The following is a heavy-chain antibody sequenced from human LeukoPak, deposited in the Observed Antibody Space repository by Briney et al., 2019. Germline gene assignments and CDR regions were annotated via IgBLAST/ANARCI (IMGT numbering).Heavy chain of an antibody. V-gene: IGHV1-69*05. CDR1: GGTFSSYA. CDR2: IIPIFGTA. D-gene: IGHD5-12*01. CDR3: PGGGDIVATITPFDY. Sequence: ASVKVSCKASGGTFSSYAISWVRQAPGQGLEWMGGIIPIFGTANYAQKFQGRVTITMDESTSTADMELSSLRSEDTAVYYCPGGGDIVATITPFDYWGQGTLVTVSS. J-gene: IGHJ4*02.